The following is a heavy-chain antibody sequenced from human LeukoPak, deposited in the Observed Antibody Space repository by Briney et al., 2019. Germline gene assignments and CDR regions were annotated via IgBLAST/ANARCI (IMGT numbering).Heavy chain of an antibody. CDR2: VDPEDGET. CDR1: GYTFSDYY. Sequence: ASVKISCKVSGYTFSDYYMHRVQQAPGKGLEWMGLVDPEDGETIYAEKFQGRVTITADTFTDTAYMELSSLRSEDTAVYYCAVRGYSYGYGYFDYWGQGTLVTVSS. CDR3: AVRGYSYGYGYFDY. V-gene: IGHV1-69-2*01. D-gene: IGHD5-18*01. J-gene: IGHJ4*02.